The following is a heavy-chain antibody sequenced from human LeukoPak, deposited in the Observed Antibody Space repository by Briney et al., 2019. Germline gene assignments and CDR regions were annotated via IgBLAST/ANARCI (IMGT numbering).Heavy chain of an antibody. Sequence: PTETLSLTCAVYGGSFSGYYWSWIRQLPGKGLEWIGEINHSGSTNYNPSLKSRVTISVDTSKNQFSLKLSSVTAADTAVYYCARRRGGGYSYGYELYYYYYMDVWGKGTTVTVSS. CDR2: INHSGST. J-gene: IGHJ6*03. CDR3: ARRRGGGYSYGYELYYYYYMDV. D-gene: IGHD5-18*01. V-gene: IGHV4-34*01. CDR1: GGSFSGYY.